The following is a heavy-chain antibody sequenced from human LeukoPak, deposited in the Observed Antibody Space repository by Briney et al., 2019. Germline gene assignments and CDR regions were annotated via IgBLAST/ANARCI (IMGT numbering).Heavy chain of an antibody. V-gene: IGHV7-4-1*02. CDR2: INTNTGTT. J-gene: IGHJ4*02. CDR3: ARNNNDGDYLGVGFYY. D-gene: IGHD4-17*01. Sequence: ASVKVSCKASGYTFSSYAMNWVRQAPGQGLEWMGWINTNTGTTTYAHAFTGRFVISVDTSVSTAYLRMSSVTAEDTGVYYCARNNNDGDYLGVGFYYWGQGTLVTVSS. CDR1: GYTFSSYA.